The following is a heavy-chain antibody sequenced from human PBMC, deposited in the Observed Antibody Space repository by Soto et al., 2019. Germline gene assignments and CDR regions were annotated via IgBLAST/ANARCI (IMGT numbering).Heavy chain of an antibody. D-gene: IGHD6-6*01. CDR2: IIPIFGTA. J-gene: IGHJ5*02. CDR1: GGTFSSYA. Sequence: GASVKVSCKASGGTFSSYAISWVRQAPGQGLEWMGGIIPIFGTANYAQKFQGRVTITADESTSTAYMELSSLRSEDTAVYYCAREGWDSSSREPINWFDPWGQGTLVTVSS. V-gene: IGHV1-69*13. CDR3: AREGWDSSSREPINWFDP.